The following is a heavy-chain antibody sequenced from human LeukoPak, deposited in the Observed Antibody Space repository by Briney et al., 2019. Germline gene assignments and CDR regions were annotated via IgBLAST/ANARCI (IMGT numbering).Heavy chain of an antibody. D-gene: IGHD6-19*01. CDR2: IEQDGSEK. CDR3: VGGIGWLPDY. Sequence: TGGSLRLSCSASGLTFSAYWGNWVRQAPGRGLEWVANIEQDGSEKNYVHSVKGRFTISRDNGANSLYLQMNNLRVEDTGVYYCVGGIGWLPDYWGQGTLVTVSS. V-gene: IGHV3-7*01. J-gene: IGHJ4*02. CDR1: GLTFSAYW.